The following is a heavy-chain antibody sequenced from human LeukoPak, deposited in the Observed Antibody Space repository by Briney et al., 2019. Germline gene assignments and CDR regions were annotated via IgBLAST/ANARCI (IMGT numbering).Heavy chain of an antibody. CDR2: IYYSGST. V-gene: IGHV4-39*07. D-gene: IGHD4-17*01. CDR1: GGSISSSSYY. J-gene: IGHJ6*03. Sequence: PSETLSLTCTVSGGSISSSSYYWGWIRQPPGKGLEWIGSIYYSGSTYYNPSLKSRVTISVDTSKNQFSLKLSSVTAADTAVYNCARGLISGEGARDYYYYMDVWGKGTTVTVSS. CDR3: ARGLISGEGARDYYYYMDV.